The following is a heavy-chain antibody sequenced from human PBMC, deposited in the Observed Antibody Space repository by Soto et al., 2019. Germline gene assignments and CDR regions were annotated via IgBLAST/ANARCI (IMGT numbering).Heavy chain of an antibody. J-gene: IGHJ4*02. CDR3: ARAIVVVPGPGFDY. D-gene: IGHD2-2*01. CDR2: IYYSGST. V-gene: IGHV4-59*01. Sequence: PSETLSLTCTVSGGSISSYYWSWIRQPPGKGLEWIGYIYYSGSTNYNPSLKSRVTISVDTSKNQFSLKLSSVTAADTAVYYCARAIVVVPGPGFDYWGQGTLVTVSS. CDR1: GGSISSYY.